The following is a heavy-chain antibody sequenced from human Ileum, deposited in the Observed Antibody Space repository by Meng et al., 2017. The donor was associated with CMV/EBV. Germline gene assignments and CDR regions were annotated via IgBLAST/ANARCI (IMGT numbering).Heavy chain of an antibody. Sequence: GLLGESGGGLVQPGGSLRLSCVASGFTFNDYYMSWIRQAPGKGLEWISYISSTSSYTDYADSVKGRFTISRDNAKNSLYLEVNNLRAEDTALYYCVRNPSLRSPPDYWGQGILVTVSS. D-gene: IGHD5-12*01. CDR3: VRNPSLRSPPDY. CDR1: GFTFNDYY. CDR2: ISSTSSYT. V-gene: IGHV3-11*06. J-gene: IGHJ4*02.